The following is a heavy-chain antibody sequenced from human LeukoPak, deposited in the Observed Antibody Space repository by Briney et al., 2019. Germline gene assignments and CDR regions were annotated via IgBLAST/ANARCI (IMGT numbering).Heavy chain of an antibody. Sequence: ASVKVSCKASGYTFTSFGISWVREAPGQGLEWMGWISAYSGNTNYAQKLQGRVTMTTDTSTSTAYMELRSLRSDDTAVYYCARSGFGVNWFDPWGQGTLVTVSS. CDR1: GYTFTSFG. V-gene: IGHV1-18*01. CDR3: ARSGFGVNWFDP. J-gene: IGHJ5*02. CDR2: ISAYSGNT. D-gene: IGHD3-10*01.